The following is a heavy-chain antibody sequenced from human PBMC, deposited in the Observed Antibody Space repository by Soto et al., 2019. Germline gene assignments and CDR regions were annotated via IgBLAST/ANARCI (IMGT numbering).Heavy chain of an antibody. Sequence: PGGSLRLSCAGSGFTLTRSAVSWVHQAPGKGLEWVSGISAGGGGTYYADSVKGRFTISRDVAKNTVYLQMNGLRVEDTAVYYCARGPPGGYGMDVWGQGTTVTVSS. V-gene: IGHV3-23*01. D-gene: IGHD3-16*01. CDR2: ISAGGGGT. J-gene: IGHJ6*02. CDR3: ARGPPGGYGMDV. CDR1: GFTLTRSA.